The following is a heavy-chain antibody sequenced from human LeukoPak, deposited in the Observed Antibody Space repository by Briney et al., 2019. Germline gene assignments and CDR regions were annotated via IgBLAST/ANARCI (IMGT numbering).Heavy chain of an antibody. CDR3: ASGMDYYGSSSYYPTWGPLDY. CDR2: IKQDGSEK. CDR1: GFTFSSYW. V-gene: IGHV3-7*01. Sequence: PGGSLRLSCAASGFTFSSYWMSWVRQAPGKGLEWVANIKQDGSEKYYVDSVKGRFTISRDNAKNSLYLQMNSLRAEDTAVYYCASGMDYYGSSSYYPTWGPLDYWGQGTLVTVSS. D-gene: IGHD3-22*01. J-gene: IGHJ4*02.